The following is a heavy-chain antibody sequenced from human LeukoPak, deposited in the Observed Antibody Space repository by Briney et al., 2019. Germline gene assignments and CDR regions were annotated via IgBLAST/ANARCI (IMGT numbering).Heavy chain of an antibody. CDR3: ARDQKVGATPYFGMDV. V-gene: IGHV1-69*04. CDR2: IIPMLGTV. Sequence: ASVKVSCKVFGGTFSSYAINWVRQAPGQGLEWMGRIIPMLGTVNYAQKFQGRVTIIADKFTSTAYMELSSLRSEDTAVYFCARDQKVGATPYFGMDVWGQGTTVTVAS. D-gene: IGHD1-26*01. CDR1: GGTFSSYA. J-gene: IGHJ6*02.